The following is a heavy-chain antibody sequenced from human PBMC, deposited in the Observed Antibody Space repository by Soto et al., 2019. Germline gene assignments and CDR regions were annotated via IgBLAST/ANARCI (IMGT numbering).Heavy chain of an antibody. Sequence: QEQLVESGGGVVQPGTSLRLSCAVPGGIFHGYGMHWVRQATGKGLEWVAIIRFDGRNEEYADSVKGRFTISRDNSKNSLYLQMKTLGAEATAVYYCARDGIGGTVFRGYLDYWGRGTVVTV. CDR2: IRFDGRNE. CDR1: GGIFHGYG. CDR3: ARDGIGGTVFRGYLDY. J-gene: IGHJ4*02. V-gene: IGHV3-33*01. D-gene: IGHD1-7*01.